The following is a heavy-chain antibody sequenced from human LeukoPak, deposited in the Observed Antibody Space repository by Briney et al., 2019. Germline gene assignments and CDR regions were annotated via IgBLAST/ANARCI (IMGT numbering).Heavy chain of an antibody. J-gene: IGHJ4*02. CDR3: ARDGSDYGDYGPVDY. Sequence: GGSLRLSCAASGFPFSDYDMAWIRQAPEKGLEWVSHISTTGNTIYYADSAKGRFTISRDNAKSSLYLQMNGLRAGDTALYYCARDGSDYGDYGPVDYWGQGTLVTVSS. CDR1: GFPFSDYD. V-gene: IGHV3-11*01. D-gene: IGHD4-17*01. CDR2: ISTTGNTI.